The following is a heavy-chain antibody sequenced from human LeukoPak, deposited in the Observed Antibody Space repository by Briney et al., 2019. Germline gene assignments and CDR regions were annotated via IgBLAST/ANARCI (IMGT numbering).Heavy chain of an antibody. CDR3: ASGATVTPHTPFYNWFDP. D-gene: IGHD4-17*01. J-gene: IGHJ5*02. CDR1: GYTFTSYD. Sequence: ASVKVSCKASGYTFTSYDINWVRQATGQGLEWTGGIIPIFGTANYAQKFQGRVTITADKSTSTAYMELSSLRSEDTAVYYCASGATVTPHTPFYNWFDPWGQGTLVTVSS. V-gene: IGHV1-69*06. CDR2: IIPIFGTA.